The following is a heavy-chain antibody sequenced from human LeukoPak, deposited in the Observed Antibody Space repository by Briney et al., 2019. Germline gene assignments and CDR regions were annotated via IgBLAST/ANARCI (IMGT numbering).Heavy chain of an antibody. J-gene: IGHJ6*02. CDR1: GFIFNNYA. CDR3: ARGMSGYYGMDV. CDR2: ISGDGDAT. V-gene: IGHV3-23*01. Sequence: GGSLRLSCAASGFIFNNYAMGWVRQAPGKGLEWVSGISGDGDATKYADSVKGRFTVSRDNAKNSLYLQMNSLRAEDTAVYYCARGMSGYYGMDVWGQGTTVTVSS.